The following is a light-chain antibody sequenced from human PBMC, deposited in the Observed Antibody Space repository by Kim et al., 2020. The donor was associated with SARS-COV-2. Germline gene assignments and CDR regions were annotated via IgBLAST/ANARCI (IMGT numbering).Light chain of an antibody. Sequence: ASVGDRVTITGRASQSIGTYLHWYQQKPGKAPNLLIYAASSLQGGVPTRFSGGGSGTDFTLTISSLQPEDFATYYCQQSYSTPRTFGQGTKVDIK. CDR3: QQSYSTPRT. V-gene: IGKV1-39*01. J-gene: IGKJ1*01. CDR2: AAS. CDR1: QSIGTY.